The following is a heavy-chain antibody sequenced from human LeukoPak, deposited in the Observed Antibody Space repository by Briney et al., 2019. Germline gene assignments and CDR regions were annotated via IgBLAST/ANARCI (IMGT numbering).Heavy chain of an antibody. CDR1: GYSISSGYY. Sequence: SQTLSLTCAVSGYSISSGYYWGWIRQPPGKGLEWIGSIYHSGSTYYNPSLKSRVTISVDTSKNQFSLKLSSVTAADTAVYYCARGDAFDIWGQGTMVTVSS. J-gene: IGHJ3*02. CDR3: ARGDAFDI. V-gene: IGHV4-38-2*01. CDR2: IYHSGST.